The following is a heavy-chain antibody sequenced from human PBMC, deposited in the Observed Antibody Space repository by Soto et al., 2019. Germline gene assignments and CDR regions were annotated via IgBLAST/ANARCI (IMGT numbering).Heavy chain of an antibody. CDR2: IQSGGPT. D-gene: IGHD2-15*01. Sequence: EVHLVESGGGLVQPGGSLRLSCAASGFTVSSKYMSWVRQAPGKGLEWVSLIQSGGPTYYADSVKGRFTISRNTSENTVHVQMDSLRAEDTAVYSCARDDVPCDGGRCYGVPLDVWGEGTTVTVSS. CDR1: GFTVSSKY. CDR3: ARDDVPCDGGRCYGVPLDV. V-gene: IGHV3-66*01. J-gene: IGHJ6*04.